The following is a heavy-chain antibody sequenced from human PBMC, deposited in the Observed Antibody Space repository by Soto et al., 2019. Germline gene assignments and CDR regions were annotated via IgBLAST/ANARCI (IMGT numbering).Heavy chain of an antibody. CDR1: GFTFSSYG. V-gene: IGHV3-30*18. CDR3: AKDLRYFDWLLLHNLYYYYYGMDV. Sequence: QVQLVESGGGVVQPGRSLRLSCAASGFTFSSYGMHWVRQAQGKGLEWVAVISYDGSNKYYADSVKGRFTISRDNSKNTLYLQMNSLRAEDTAVYYCAKDLRYFDWLLLHNLYYYYYGMDVWGQGTTVTVSS. CDR2: ISYDGSNK. D-gene: IGHD3-9*01. J-gene: IGHJ6*02.